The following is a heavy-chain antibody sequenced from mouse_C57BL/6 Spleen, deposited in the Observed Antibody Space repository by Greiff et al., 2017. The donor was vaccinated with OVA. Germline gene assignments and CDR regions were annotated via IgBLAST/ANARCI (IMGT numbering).Heavy chain of an antibody. CDR2: IYPGDGDT. D-gene: IGHD1-1*01. CDR3: ALITTVVATPYYAMDY. Sequence: VQLQRSGAELVKPGASVKISCKASGYAFSSYWMNWVKQRPGKGLEWIGQIYPGDGDTNYNGKFKGKATLTADKSSSTAYMQLSSLTSEDSAVYFCALITTVVATPYYAMDYWGQGTSVTVSS. J-gene: IGHJ4*01. V-gene: IGHV1-80*01. CDR1: GYAFSSYW.